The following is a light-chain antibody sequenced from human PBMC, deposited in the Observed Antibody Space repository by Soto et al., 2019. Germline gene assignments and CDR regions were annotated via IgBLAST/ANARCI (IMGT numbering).Light chain of an antibody. CDR3: QKYNSAAPLT. V-gene: IGKV1-27*01. Sequence: DIQMTQSPSSLSASVGDRVTITCRASQGISNYLAWYQQKPGKVPKLLIYAASTLQSGVPSRFSGSGSGTDFTLTISSLQPEDVVTYYCQKYNSAAPLTFGGGTKVEIK. CDR2: AAS. J-gene: IGKJ4*01. CDR1: QGISNY.